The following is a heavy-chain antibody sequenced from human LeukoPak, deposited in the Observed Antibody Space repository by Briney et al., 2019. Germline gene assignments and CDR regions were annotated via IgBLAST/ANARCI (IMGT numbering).Heavy chain of an antibody. CDR2: ISWNSGGI. CDR3: AKGITWELPGWFNP. V-gene: IGHV3-9*01. J-gene: IGHJ5*02. CDR1: GFTFDDYA. D-gene: IGHD1-26*01. Sequence: PGGSLRLSCAASGFTFDDYAMHWVRQAPGKGLEWVSGISWNSGGIGYADSVKGRFTISRDNAKNSLYLQMNSLRAEDTALYYCAKGITWELPGWFNPWGQGTLVTVSS.